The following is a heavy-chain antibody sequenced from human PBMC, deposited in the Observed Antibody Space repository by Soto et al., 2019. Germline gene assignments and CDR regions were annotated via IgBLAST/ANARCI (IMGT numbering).Heavy chain of an antibody. CDR3: AHRRDYYDSSGHFIYFDY. CDR1: GFPLSTRGEG. D-gene: IGHD3-22*01. Sequence: SGATLGNPAQTLTLTCTFSGFPLSTRGEGVGWIRQPPGKALEWLALIYWDDDKRYSPSLKSRLTITKDTSKNQVVLTMTNMDPVDTATYYCAHRRDYYDSSGHFIYFDYWGQGTLVTVSS. V-gene: IGHV2-5*02. CDR2: IYWDDDK. J-gene: IGHJ4*02.